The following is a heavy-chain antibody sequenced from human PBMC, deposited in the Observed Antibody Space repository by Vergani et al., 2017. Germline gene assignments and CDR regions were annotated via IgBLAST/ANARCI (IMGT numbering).Heavy chain of an antibody. V-gene: IGHV5-51*01. J-gene: IGHJ4*02. CDR2: IYPADSDT. CDR1: EYSFGNYW. CDR3: ARHKNYTDS. D-gene: IGHD5-24*01. Sequence: EVELVQSGPEMRKPGESLKISCKGSEYSFGNYWIGWVRQMPGKGLEWMGIIYPADSDTRYSPSFQGQVTISADKSISTAFLQWDSLKDSDTALYYCARHKNYTDSWGQGTLVTVSS.